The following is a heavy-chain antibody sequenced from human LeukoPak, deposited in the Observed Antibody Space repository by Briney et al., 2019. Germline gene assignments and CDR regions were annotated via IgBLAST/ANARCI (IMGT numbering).Heavy chain of an antibody. CDR1: GFTFSSYG. CDR3: ATEGVGPYYDSSGYPRYYFYF. D-gene: IGHD3-22*01. J-gene: IGHJ4*02. V-gene: IGHV3-30*03. CDR2: ISYDGSSK. Sequence: GGSLRLSCAASGFTFSSYGMHWVRQAPGKGLEWVSVISYDGSSKNYADSVKGRFTISRDNAKNTLYLQMNSLRAEDTAVYYCATEGVGPYYDSSGYPRYYFYFWGQGNRVLVSS.